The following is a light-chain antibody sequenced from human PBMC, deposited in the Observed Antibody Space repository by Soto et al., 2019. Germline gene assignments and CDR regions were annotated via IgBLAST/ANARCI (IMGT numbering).Light chain of an antibody. J-gene: IGLJ1*01. V-gene: IGLV2-8*01. CDR1: SSDVGGYNY. Sequence: QSALTQPPSASGSPGQSVTISCTGTSSDVGGYNYVSWYQQHPGKAPKLMIYEVSKRPSGVPDRFSGSKSGNTASLTVSGLQAEDEADYYCSSYACSNNLVFGTGTKVTVL. CDR3: SSYACSNNLV. CDR2: EVS.